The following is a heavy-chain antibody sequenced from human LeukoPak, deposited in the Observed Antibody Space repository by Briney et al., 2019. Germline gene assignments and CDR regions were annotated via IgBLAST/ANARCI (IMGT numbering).Heavy chain of an antibody. CDR2: INHSGSP. J-gene: IGHJ3*02. CDR3: ARDLSDYYGSGRYRPIDAFDI. CDR1: GGSFSGYY. V-gene: IGHV4-34*01. D-gene: IGHD3-10*01. Sequence: SETLSLTCAVYGGSFSGYYWSWIRQPPGKGLEWIGEINHSGSPNYNPSLKSRVTISIDSSKNQFSLKLSPVTAADAAVYYCARDLSDYYGSGRYRPIDAFDIWGQGTMVTVSS.